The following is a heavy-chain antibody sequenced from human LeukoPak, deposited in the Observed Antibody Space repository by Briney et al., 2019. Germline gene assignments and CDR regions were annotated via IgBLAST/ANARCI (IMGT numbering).Heavy chain of an antibody. V-gene: IGHV1-46*01. CDR2: IYPRDGST. Sequence: ASVKASCKAPGYTFTNNYLHWVRQAPGQGLEWMGMIYPRDGSTSYAQNFQGRVTVTRDTSTTTVHMELRGLGSEDTAVYYCARDQEGFDYWGQGTVVTVSS. CDR1: GYTFTNNY. CDR3: ARDQEGFDY. J-gene: IGHJ4*02.